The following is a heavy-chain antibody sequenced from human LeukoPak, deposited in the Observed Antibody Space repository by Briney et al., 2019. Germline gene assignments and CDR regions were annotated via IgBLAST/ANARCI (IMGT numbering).Heavy chain of an antibody. J-gene: IGHJ4*02. CDR2: INVGSSHT. CDR1: GYTFTMYS. CDR3: ATTARGYSYGYFVY. D-gene: IGHD5-18*01. Sequence: GASVKVSCKASGYTFTMYSMHWVRQAPGQRLEWMGWINVGSSHTKYSQKFQDRVTITRDTSTSTAYMELRSLRSDDTAVYYCATTARGYSYGYFVYWGQGTLVTVSS. V-gene: IGHV1-3*01.